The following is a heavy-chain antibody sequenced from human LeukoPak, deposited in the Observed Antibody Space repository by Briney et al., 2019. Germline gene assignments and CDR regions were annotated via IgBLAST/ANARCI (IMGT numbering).Heavy chain of an antibody. J-gene: IGHJ5*02. CDR1: GYSFTSYW. Sequence: GESLKISCKGSGYSFTSYWIGWVRQMPGKGLEWMGIIYPGDSDTRYSPSFQGQVTISADKSISTAYLQWSSLKASDTAMYYCARHALTYYDFWSSNWFDPWGQGTLVTVPS. V-gene: IGHV5-51*01. CDR3: ARHALTYYDFWSSNWFDP. D-gene: IGHD3-3*01. CDR2: IYPGDSDT.